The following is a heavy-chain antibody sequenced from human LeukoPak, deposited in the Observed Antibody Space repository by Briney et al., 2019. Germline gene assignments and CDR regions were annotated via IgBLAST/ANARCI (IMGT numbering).Heavy chain of an antibody. D-gene: IGHD3-10*01. CDR3: ARSGSGGYGPVDY. V-gene: IGHV4-59*01. Sequence: PSETLSLTCTVSGGSISTYYWSWIRQPPGKGLEWIGYIYYRGNTNYNPSLKSRVTISLDTSKNQFSLRRSSVTAADTAVYYCARSGSGGYGPVDYWGQGTLVTVSS. CDR2: IYYRGNT. J-gene: IGHJ4*02. CDR1: GGSISTYY.